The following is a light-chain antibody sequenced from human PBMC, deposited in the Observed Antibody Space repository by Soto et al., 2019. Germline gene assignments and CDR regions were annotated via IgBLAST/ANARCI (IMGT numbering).Light chain of an antibody. Sequence: DIQLTQSPSFLSPSIGESVTITCRASQVISTSLAWYQVKPGKAPKLLIYAASTLESGVPSRFSATVSGTEFSLTITILQPEDSATYYCQQLFDSPITFCQGTRLEIK. CDR2: AAS. CDR3: QQLFDSPIT. CDR1: QVISTS. V-gene: IGKV1-9*01. J-gene: IGKJ5*01.